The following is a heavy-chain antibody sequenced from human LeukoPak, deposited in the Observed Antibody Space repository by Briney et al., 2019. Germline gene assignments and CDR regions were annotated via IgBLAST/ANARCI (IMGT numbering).Heavy chain of an antibody. V-gene: IGHV1-8*01. J-gene: IGHJ4*02. Sequence: ASVKVSCKASGYIFTSYDNNWVRQATGQGLEWMGWMNPNSGNTGYAQKFQGRVTMTRNTSISTAYMELSSLRSEDTAVYYCARLGSYYGSGSYADYWGQGTLVTVSS. CDR2: MNPNSGNT. CDR3: ARLGSYYGSGSYADY. CDR1: GYIFTSYD. D-gene: IGHD3-10*01.